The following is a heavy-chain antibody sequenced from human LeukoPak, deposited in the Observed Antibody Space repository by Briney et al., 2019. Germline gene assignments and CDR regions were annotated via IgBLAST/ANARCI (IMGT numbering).Heavy chain of an antibody. CDR2: ISGSGGST. J-gene: IGHJ4*02. CDR1: GFTFSSYA. D-gene: IGHD3-3*01. Sequence: PGGSLRLSFAASGFTFSSYAMSWVRQAPGKGLEWVSAISGSGGSTYYADSVKGRFTISRDNSKNTLYLQMNSLRAEDTAVYYCAKDGRSGIVAPFDYWGQGTLVTVSS. CDR3: AKDGRSGIVAPFDY. V-gene: IGHV3-23*01.